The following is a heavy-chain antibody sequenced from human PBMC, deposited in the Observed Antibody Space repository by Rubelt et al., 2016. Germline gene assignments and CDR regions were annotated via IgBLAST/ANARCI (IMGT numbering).Heavy chain of an antibody. V-gene: IGHV4-59*08. D-gene: IGHD4/OR15-4a*01. CDR1: GGSISSYY. CDR2: IYYSGGT. Sequence: QVQLQESGPGLVKPSETLSLTCTVSGGSISSYYWSWIRQPPGKGLEWIGYIYYSGGTNYNPSLKSRVTMSVDTSKNQFSLKLSPVPASDTAVYYCARQVDHTNYHYLDYWGQGTLVTVSS. CDR3: ARQVDHTNYHYLDY. J-gene: IGHJ4*02.